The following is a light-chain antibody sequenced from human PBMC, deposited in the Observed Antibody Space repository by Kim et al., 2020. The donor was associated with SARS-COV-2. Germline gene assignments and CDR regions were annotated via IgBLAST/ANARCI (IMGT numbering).Light chain of an antibody. V-gene: IGLV4-69*01. Sequence: VKLAGPRSRGQSSYALAWHQQQPEKGPRYLMKLNSDGSYSKGDGIPDRFSGSSSGAERYLTISSLQSEDEADYYCQTWGTGIHWVFGGGTQLTVL. CDR1: RGQSSYA. CDR3: QTWGTGIHWV. J-gene: IGLJ3*02. CDR2: LNSDGSY.